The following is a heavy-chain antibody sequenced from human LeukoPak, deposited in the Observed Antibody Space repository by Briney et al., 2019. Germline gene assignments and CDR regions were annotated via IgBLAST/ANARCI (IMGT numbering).Heavy chain of an antibody. J-gene: IGHJ6*02. Sequence: ASVKVSCKASGYTFTSYYMHWVRQAPGQGLEWMGIINPSGGSTSYAQKFQGRVTMTRDTSTSKVYMELSSLRSEDTAVYYCAREVASYYYYYGMDVWGQGTTVTVSS. D-gene: IGHD2-15*01. V-gene: IGHV1-46*01. CDR3: AREVASYYYYYGMDV. CDR1: GYTFTSYY. CDR2: INPSGGST.